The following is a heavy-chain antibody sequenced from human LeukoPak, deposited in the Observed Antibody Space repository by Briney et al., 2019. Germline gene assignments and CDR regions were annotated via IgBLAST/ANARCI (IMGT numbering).Heavy chain of an antibody. J-gene: IGHJ4*02. CDR3: ARDVEQWLVRVYYFDY. CDR2: ISSGSTTI. D-gene: IGHD6-19*01. CDR1: GFTLSSYS. V-gene: IGHV3-48*01. Sequence: QPGGSLRLSCATSGFTLSSYSMNWVRQAPGKGLERVSYISSGSTTIYYADSVKGRFTVSRDNAKNSLYLQMNSLRAEDTAVYYCARDVEQWLVRVYYFDYWGQGTLVTVSS.